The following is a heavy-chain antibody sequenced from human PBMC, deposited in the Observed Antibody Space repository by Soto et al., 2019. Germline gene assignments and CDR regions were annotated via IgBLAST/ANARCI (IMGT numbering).Heavy chain of an antibody. D-gene: IGHD3-9*01. CDR3: ARAPPYYDILTGYPYRSYYGMDV. CDR2: IIPIFGTA. V-gene: IGHV1-69*13. J-gene: IGHJ6*02. Sequence: SVKVSCKASGYTFTSYGISWVRQAPGQGLEWMGGIIPIFGTANYAQKFQGRVTITADESTSTAYMELSSLRSEDTAVYYCARAPPYYDILTGYPYRSYYGMDVWGQGTTVTVSS. CDR1: GYTFTSYG.